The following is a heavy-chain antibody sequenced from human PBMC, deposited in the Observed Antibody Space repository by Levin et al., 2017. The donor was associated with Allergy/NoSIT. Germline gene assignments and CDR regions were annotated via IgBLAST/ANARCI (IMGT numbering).Heavy chain of an antibody. D-gene: IGHD3-10*02. CDR2: IKSKTDGGTT. CDR1: GFTFSNAW. CDR3: TQLCSQHPGAFDI. J-gene: IGHJ3*02. Sequence: GGSLRLSCAASGFTFSNAWMSWVRQAPGKGLEWVGRIKSKTDGGTTDYAAPVKGRFTISRDDSKNTLYLQMNSLKTEDTAVYYCTQLCSQHPGAFDIWGQGTMVTVSS. V-gene: IGHV3-15*01.